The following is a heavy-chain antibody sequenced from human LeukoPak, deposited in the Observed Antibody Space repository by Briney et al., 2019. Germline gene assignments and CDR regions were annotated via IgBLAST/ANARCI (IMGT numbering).Heavy chain of an antibody. CDR3: AGPKGSSSWYPLGY. V-gene: IGHV4-59*12. J-gene: IGHJ4*02. CDR1: GGSISSYY. Sequence: SETLSLTCTVSGGSISSYYWSWIRQPPGKGLEWIGYIYYSGSTNYNPSLKSRVTISVDTSKNQFSPKLSSVTAADTAVYYCAGPKGSSSWYPLGYWGQGTLVTVSS. CDR2: IYYSGST. D-gene: IGHD6-13*01.